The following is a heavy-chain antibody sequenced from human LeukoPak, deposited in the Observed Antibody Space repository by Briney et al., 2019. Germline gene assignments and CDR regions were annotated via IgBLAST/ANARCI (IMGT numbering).Heavy chain of an antibody. CDR2: ISYDGSTK. CDR1: GSTFSSYT. J-gene: IGHJ4*02. Sequence: PGGSLRLSCAASGSTFSSYTMHWVRQAPGKGLEWVAVISYDGSTKYYADSMKGRFTISRDNSKNTLYLQMNSLRAEDTAVYYCAREGYYDSSGYSDAGIDYWGQGSLVTVSS. D-gene: IGHD3-22*01. V-gene: IGHV3-30*04. CDR3: AREGYYDSSGYSDAGIDY.